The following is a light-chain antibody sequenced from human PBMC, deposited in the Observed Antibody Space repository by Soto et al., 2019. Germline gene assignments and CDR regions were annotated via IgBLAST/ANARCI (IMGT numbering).Light chain of an antibody. V-gene: IGLV2-11*01. Sequence: QSALTQPRSVSGSPGQSVTLSCTGTSSDVGAYNYVSWYQQHPGKAPKVMIYDVSKRPSGVPDRFSGSKSGTTASLTISGLQADDEADYYCCSYAGSYNYVFGSGTKLTVL. CDR2: DVS. CDR3: CSYAGSYNYV. J-gene: IGLJ1*01. CDR1: SSDVGAYNY.